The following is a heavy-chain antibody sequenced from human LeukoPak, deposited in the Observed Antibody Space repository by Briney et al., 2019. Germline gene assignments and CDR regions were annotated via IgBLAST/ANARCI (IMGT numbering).Heavy chain of an antibody. CDR3: ARSTGIDSSPVLVGYFDY. CDR1: GFTFSSYA. CDR2: ISYDGSNK. Sequence: GGSLRLSCAASGFTFSSYAMHWVRQAPGKGLEWVAVISYDGSNKYYADSVKGRFTISRDNSKNTLYLQMNSLRAEDTAVYYCARSTGIDSSPVLVGYFDYRGQGTLVTVSS. J-gene: IGHJ4*02. D-gene: IGHD3-22*01. V-gene: IGHV3-30-3*01.